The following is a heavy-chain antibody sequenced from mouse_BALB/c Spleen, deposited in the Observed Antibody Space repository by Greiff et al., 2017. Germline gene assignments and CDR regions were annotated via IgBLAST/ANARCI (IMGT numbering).Heavy chain of an antibody. V-gene: IGHV14-4*02. CDR1: GSNIKDYY. D-gene: IGHD2-1*01. CDR3: NAFYGNHYAMDY. Sequence: EVQLQQSGAELVRSGASVKLSCTASGSNIKDYYMHWVKQRPEQGLEWIGWIDPENGDTEYAPKFQGKATMTADTSSNTAYLQLSSLTSEDTAVYYCNAFYGNHYAMDYWGQGTSVTVSS. CDR2: IDPENGDT. J-gene: IGHJ4*01.